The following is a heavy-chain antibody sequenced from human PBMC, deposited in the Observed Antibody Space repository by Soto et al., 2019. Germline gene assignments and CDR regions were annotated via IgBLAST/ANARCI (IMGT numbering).Heavy chain of an antibody. CDR2: ISYDGSNK. CDR3: ARDDCSGGSCSPGYYYGMDV. V-gene: IGHV3-30-3*01. CDR1: GFTFSSYA. J-gene: IGHJ6*02. D-gene: IGHD2-15*01. Sequence: QVQLVESGGGVVQPGRSLRLSCAASGFTFSSYAMHWVRQAPGKGLEWVAVISYDGSNKYYADSVKGRFTISRDNSKNTLYLQMNSLRAEDTAVYYCARDDCSGGSCSPGYYYGMDVWGQGTTVTVSS.